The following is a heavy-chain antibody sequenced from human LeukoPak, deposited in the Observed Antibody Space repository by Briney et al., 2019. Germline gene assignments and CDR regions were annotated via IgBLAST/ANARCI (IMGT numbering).Heavy chain of an antibody. J-gene: IGHJ4*02. V-gene: IGHV3-11*04. CDR2: ISSDSSII. CDR3: ANTEYQRLGTDY. D-gene: IGHD2-2*01. Sequence: GGSLRLSCAASGFTFSDYYMSWLRQAPGKGLEWVSYISSDSSIIYYADSVKGRFTISRDNAKNSLYLQMNSLRTEDTAVYYCANTEYQRLGTDYWGQGTLVTVSS. CDR1: GFTFSDYY.